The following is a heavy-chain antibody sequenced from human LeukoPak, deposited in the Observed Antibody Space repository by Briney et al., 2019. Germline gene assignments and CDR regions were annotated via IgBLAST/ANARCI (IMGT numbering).Heavy chain of an antibody. J-gene: IGHJ5*02. V-gene: IGHV4-39*07. CDR3: ARDGEEGYYYDSSGYA. CDR1: GGSISSGPYY. Sequence: SETLSLTCTVSGGSISSGPYYWGWIRQPPGTGLEWIGSIYHSGSTYYNPSLKSRVTISVDTSKNQFSLKLSSVTAADTAVYYCARDGEEGYYYDSSGYAWGQGTLVTVSS. CDR2: IYHSGST. D-gene: IGHD3-22*01.